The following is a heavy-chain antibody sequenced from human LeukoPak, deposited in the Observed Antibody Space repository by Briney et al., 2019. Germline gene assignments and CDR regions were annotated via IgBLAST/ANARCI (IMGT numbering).Heavy chain of an antibody. Sequence: GASVKVSCTASGGTFSSYAISWVRQAPGQGLEWMGGTIPIFGTANYAQKFQGRVTITADESTSTAYMELSSLRSEDTAVYYCARGGITGYYYGSGSYYNPLGYFDYWGQGTLVTVSS. CDR2: TIPIFGTA. CDR1: GGTFSSYA. CDR3: ARGGITGYYYGSGSYYNPLGYFDY. J-gene: IGHJ4*02. V-gene: IGHV1-69*13. D-gene: IGHD3-10*01.